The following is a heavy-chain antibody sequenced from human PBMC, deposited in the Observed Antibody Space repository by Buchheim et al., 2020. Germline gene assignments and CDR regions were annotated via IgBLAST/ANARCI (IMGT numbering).Heavy chain of an antibody. CDR3: AKSLGSAWLTYFDY. D-gene: IGHD3-10*01. CDR2: FTGSGSSK. Sequence: EVQLLESGGGLVQPGESLRLSCTASGFIFYNYALNWVRQAPGKGLEWVSSFTGSGSSKYYADSVKGRFTISSDNSKNTLYLQINNLRAEDTAVSYCAKSLGSAWLTYFDYWGQGTL. V-gene: IGHV3-23*01. J-gene: IGHJ4*02. CDR1: GFIFYNYA.